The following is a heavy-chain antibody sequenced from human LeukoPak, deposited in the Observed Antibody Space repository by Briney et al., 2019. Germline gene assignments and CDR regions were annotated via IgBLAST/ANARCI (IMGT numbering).Heavy chain of an antibody. D-gene: IGHD6-19*01. V-gene: IGHV1-69*13. CDR3: ARSYSSGWYAKYYFDY. CDR2: IIPIFGTA. Sequence: SVKVSCKASGGTFSSYAISWVRQAPGQGLEWMGGIIPIFGTANYAQKFQGRVTITADESTSTAYMELSSLRSEDMAVYYCARSYSSGWYAKYYFDYWGQGTLVTVSS. CDR1: GGTFSSYA. J-gene: IGHJ4*02.